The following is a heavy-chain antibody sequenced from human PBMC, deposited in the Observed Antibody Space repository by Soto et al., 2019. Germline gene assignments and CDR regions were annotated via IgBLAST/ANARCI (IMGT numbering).Heavy chain of an antibody. CDR3: VRGHSGSLSWFDP. Sequence: GGSLRLSCAASGFTFSTYDMHWVRQATGRGPEWVSAIGPAGDTYYPDSVKGRFTISRENAKKSLYLQMNSLRVGDTAVYYCVRGHSGSLSWFDPWGQGTLVTVSS. V-gene: IGHV3-13*01. CDR1: GFTFSTYD. CDR2: IGPAGDT. J-gene: IGHJ5*02. D-gene: IGHD6-6*01.